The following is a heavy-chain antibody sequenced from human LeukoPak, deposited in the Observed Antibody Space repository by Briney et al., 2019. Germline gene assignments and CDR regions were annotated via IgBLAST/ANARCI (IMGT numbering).Heavy chain of an antibody. Sequence: ASVKVSCKASGYTFTSYGTSWVRQAPGQGLEWMGIINPSGGSTSYAQKFQGRVTMTRDTSTSTVYMELSSLRSEDTAVYYCARGRGSAFDIWGQGTMVTVSS. CDR1: GYTFTSYG. J-gene: IGHJ3*02. CDR2: INPSGGST. V-gene: IGHV1-46*01. CDR3: ARGRGSAFDI. D-gene: IGHD3-10*01.